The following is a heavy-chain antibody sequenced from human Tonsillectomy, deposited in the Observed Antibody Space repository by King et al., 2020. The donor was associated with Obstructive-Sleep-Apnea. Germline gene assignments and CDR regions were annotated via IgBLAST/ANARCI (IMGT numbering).Heavy chain of an antibody. CDR1: GYSISSYY. J-gene: IGHJ6*02. CDR3: ARLRGLYQVASYYYHAMDV. CDR2: IHYSGRS. Sequence: VQLQESGPGLVKPSETLSLSCTVSGYSISSYYWSWIRQPPGKGLEWIGYIHYSGRSNYSPSLKSRVTISVDTSKNQFSLKLSSVTAADTAVYYCARLRGLYQVASYYYHAMDVWGQGTAVTVSS. V-gene: IGHV4-59*01. D-gene: IGHD2-2*01.